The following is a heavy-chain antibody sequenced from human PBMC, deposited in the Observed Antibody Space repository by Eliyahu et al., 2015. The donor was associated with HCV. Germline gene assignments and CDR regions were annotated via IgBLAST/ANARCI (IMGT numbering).Heavy chain of an antibody. D-gene: IGHD6-19*01. J-gene: IGHJ5*02. CDR3: ARGGSGWSNWFDP. CDR1: XYXFTGYY. CDR2: INPNSDGT. V-gene: IGHV1-2*06. Sequence: QVQLVQSGAEVKTPGASVKVPXXASXYXFTGYYMHWVRQAPGQGLEWMGRINPNSDGTNYAQNFQGRVTMTSDTSISTAYMELNRLRSDDTAIYYCARGGSGWSNWFDPWGQGTLVTVSS.